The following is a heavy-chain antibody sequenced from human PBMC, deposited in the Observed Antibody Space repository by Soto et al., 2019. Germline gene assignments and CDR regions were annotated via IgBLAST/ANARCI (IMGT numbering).Heavy chain of an antibody. CDR1: GFTFTSSA. D-gene: IGHD2-15*01. Sequence: SVKVSCKASGFTFTSSAMQWVRQARGQRLEWIGWIVVGSGNTNYAQKFQERVTITRDMSTSTAYMELSSLRSEDTAVYYCAAGAAPLDYYYMDVWGQGTLVTVSS. CDR3: AAGAAPLDYYYMDV. J-gene: IGHJ6*03. V-gene: IGHV1-58*02. CDR2: IVVGSGNT.